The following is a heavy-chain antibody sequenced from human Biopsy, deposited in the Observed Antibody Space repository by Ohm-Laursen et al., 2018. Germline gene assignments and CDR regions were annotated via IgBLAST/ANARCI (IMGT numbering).Heavy chain of an antibody. Sequence: SLRLSCAASGFRFSGYHMNWVRQAPGKGLEWLSYIKSDNSTIYYADSVKGRFTISRDNAKNSLFLQMNSLRAEDTAVYYCAREQLMVFAMDVWGQGTTVTVSS. V-gene: IGHV3-48*01. J-gene: IGHJ6*02. CDR3: AREQLMVFAMDV. D-gene: IGHD2-8*01. CDR2: IKSDNSTI. CDR1: GFRFSGYH.